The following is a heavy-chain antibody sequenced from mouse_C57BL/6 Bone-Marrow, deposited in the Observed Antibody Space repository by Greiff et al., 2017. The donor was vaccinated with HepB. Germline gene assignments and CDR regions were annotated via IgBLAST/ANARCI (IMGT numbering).Heavy chain of an antibody. D-gene: IGHD1-1*01. CDR1: GYTFTSYW. CDR2: IDPSDSYT. Sequence: QVQLQQPGAELVKPGASVKLSCKASGYTFTSYWMQWVKQRPGQGLEWIGEIDPSDSYTNYNQKFKGKAKLTVDTSSSTAYMQLSSLTSEDSAVYYCAIRDGPWFAYWGQGTLVTVSA. CDR3: AIRDGPWFAY. J-gene: IGHJ3*01. V-gene: IGHV1-50*01.